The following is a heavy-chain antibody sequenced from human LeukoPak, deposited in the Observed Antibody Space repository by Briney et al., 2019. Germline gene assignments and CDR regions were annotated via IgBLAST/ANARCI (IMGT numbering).Heavy chain of an antibody. Sequence: SETLSLTCTVSGGSISSGSYYWSWIRQPAGKGLEWIGRIYTSGSTNYNPSLKSRVTISVDTSKNQFSLKLSSVTAADTAVYHCARGGGYYYYGMDVWGQGTTVTVSS. V-gene: IGHV4-61*02. J-gene: IGHJ6*02. CDR3: ARGGGYYYYGMDV. CDR1: GGSISSGSYY. CDR2: IYTSGST. D-gene: IGHD3-16*01.